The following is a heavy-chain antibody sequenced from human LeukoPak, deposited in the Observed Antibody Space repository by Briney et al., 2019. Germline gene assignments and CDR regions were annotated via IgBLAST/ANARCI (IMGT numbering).Heavy chain of an antibody. CDR1: GGTFSSYA. V-gene: IGHV1-69*04. J-gene: IGHJ4*02. CDR3: ARASYGWEFVGWEGY. D-gene: IGHD3-10*01. Sequence: GASVKVSCKASGGTFSSYAISWVRQAPGQGLEWMGRIIPILGIANYAQKFQGRVTITTNKSTSPAYMELSSLRSEDTAVYYYARASYGWEFVGWEGYWGQGTLVTVSS. CDR2: IIPILGIA.